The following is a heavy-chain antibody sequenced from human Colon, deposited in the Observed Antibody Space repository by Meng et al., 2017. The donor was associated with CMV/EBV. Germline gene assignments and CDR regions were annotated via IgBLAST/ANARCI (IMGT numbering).Heavy chain of an antibody. J-gene: IGHJ4*02. Sequence: GESLKISCAASGFTFSPYDMHWVRQAPGKGLEWVTMISFDGNKNYSTDSVKGRFTISRDNSKNMVYLQMNSLRAEDTAVYYCARGGGRYEYWGQGTLVTVSS. CDR3: ARGGGRYEY. V-gene: IGHV3-30*03. CDR2: ISFDGNKN. CDR1: GFTFSPYD. D-gene: IGHD6-19*01.